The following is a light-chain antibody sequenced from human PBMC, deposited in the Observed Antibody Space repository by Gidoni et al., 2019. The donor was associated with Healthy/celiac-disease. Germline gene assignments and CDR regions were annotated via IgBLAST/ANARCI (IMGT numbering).Light chain of an antibody. V-gene: IGKV3-15*01. CDR1: QCVSSN. CDR2: GAA. CDR3: QQYNNWLGT. Sequence: EIVMTQSPATLYVCTGGRATLSCRATQCVSSNLAWYQQKLGQAPRLLIYGAATRAPGIPPSVSGSVSGTYFTLTISSLQSEDFAVYYCQQYNNWLGTFGQGTKVGIK. J-gene: IGKJ1*01.